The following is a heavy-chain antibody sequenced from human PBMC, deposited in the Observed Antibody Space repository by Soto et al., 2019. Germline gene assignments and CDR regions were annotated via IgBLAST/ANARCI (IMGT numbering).Heavy chain of an antibody. D-gene: IGHD5-18*01. CDR1: GFTFSPDA. CDR3: ARERNTGYDYSYYYGMDV. J-gene: IGHJ6*02. V-gene: IGHV3-30-3*01. CDR2: ISYEGSNK. Sequence: GGSLRLSCAASGFTFSPDAMHWVRQGPGNGLEWVAVISYEGSNKYYADSVKGRFTISRDNSKNTLYLQMNSLRAEDTAVYYCARERNTGYDYSYYYGMDVWGQGTTVPVSS.